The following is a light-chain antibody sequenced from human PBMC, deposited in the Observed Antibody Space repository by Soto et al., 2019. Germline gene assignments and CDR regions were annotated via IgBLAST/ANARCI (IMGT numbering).Light chain of an antibody. Sequence: DIQMTQSPSSLSASVGDRVTITCRASQDVNTWLAWYQQKPGRAPNLLIFAASSLQSGVPSRFSCNGSGTHFTLSISSLQPEDFATYYCQQAHIFPLTFGGGTKVEIK. CDR3: QQAHIFPLT. CDR2: AAS. CDR1: QDVNTW. V-gene: IGKV1-12*01. J-gene: IGKJ4*01.